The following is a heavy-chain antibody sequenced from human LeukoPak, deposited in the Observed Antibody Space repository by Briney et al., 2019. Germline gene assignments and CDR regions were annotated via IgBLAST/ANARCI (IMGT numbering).Heavy chain of an antibody. CDR1: GFTFSSYA. Sequence: GGSLRLSCAASGFTFSSYAMSWVRQAPGKGLEWVSAISGSGGSTYYADSVKGRFTISRDNSKNTLYLQMNSLRAEDTAVYYCVYDSSGDPTPAFDYWGQGTLVTVSS. J-gene: IGHJ4*02. CDR2: ISGSGGST. D-gene: IGHD3-22*01. V-gene: IGHV3-23*01. CDR3: VYDSSGDPTPAFDY.